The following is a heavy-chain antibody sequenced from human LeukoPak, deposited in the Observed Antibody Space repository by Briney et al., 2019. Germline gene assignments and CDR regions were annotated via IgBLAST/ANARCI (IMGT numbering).Heavy chain of an antibody. CDR3: ARAVRGNYLHY. D-gene: IGHD4-11*01. V-gene: IGHV3-11*04. CDR1: GFTFSEYY. Sequence: GGSLRLSCAASGFTFSEYYMSWIRQAPGKGLEWVSDISSSGSTIYYADSVKGRFTISRDNAKNSLYLQMSSLRAEDTAVYYCARAVRGNYLHYWGQGTLVTVSS. J-gene: IGHJ4*02. CDR2: ISSSGSTI.